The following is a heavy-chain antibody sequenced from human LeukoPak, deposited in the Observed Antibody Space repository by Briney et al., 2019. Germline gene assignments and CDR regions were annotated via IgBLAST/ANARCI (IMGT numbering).Heavy chain of an antibody. J-gene: IGHJ2*01. CDR3: ARFDYYDSSGSLDL. V-gene: IGHV4-34*01. Sequence: SETLSLTCAVYGGSFSGYYWSWIRQPPGKGLEWIGEINHSGSTNYNPSLKSRVTISVDTSKNQFSLKLSSVTAADTAVYYCARFDYYDSSGSLDLWGRGTLVTVSS. D-gene: IGHD3-22*01. CDR1: GGSFSGYY. CDR2: INHSGST.